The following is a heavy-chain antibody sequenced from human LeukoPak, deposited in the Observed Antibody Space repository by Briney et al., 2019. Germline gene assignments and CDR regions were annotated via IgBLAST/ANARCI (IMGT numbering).Heavy chain of an antibody. J-gene: IGHJ5*02. D-gene: IGHD5-12*01. CDR2: IYYSGST. CDR1: GGSISSYY. V-gene: IGHV4-59*01. Sequence: SETLSLTCTVSGGSISSYYWSWIRQPPGKGLEWIGYIYYSGSTNYNPSLKSRVTISVDTSENQFSLKLSSVTAADTAVYYCARDQRGGYSGYDSWGQGTLVTVSS. CDR3: ARDQRGGYSGYDS.